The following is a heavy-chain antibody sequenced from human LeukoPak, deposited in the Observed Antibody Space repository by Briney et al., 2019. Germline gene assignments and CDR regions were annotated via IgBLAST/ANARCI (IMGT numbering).Heavy chain of an antibody. V-gene: IGHV4-59*01. D-gene: IGHD7-27*01. CDR2: IYYSGST. J-gene: IGHJ4*02. CDR3: ARQGKLTGDFDY. Sequence: SETLSLTCTVSAGSISSYYWSWIRQPPGKGLEWIGYIYYSGSTNYNPSLKSRVTISVDMSKNQFSLKLSSVTAADTAVYYCARQGKLTGDFDYWGQGTLVTVSS. CDR1: AGSISSYY.